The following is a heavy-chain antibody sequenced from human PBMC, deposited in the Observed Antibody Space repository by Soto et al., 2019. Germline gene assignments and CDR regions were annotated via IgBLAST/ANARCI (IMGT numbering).Heavy chain of an antibody. J-gene: IGHJ4*02. V-gene: IGHV3-23*01. CDR1: GFSFNIYA. D-gene: IGHD5-12*01. Sequence: EVQLLESGGTLVQPGGSLRLSCAASGFSFNIYAMDWVRQAPGKGLEWVSAISGSGTSTYYDDSVEGRFTISRDNSRNTMFLQMNSLRAEDTDVYYCAKGRDTGYEHTDIFDFWGQGTLVTVSS. CDR3: AKGRDTGYEHTDIFDF. CDR2: ISGSGTST.